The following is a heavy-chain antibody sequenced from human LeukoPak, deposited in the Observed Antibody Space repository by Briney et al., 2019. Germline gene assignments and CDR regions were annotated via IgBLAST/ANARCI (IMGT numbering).Heavy chain of an antibody. Sequence: TSETLSLTCAVYGGSFSGYYWSWIRQPPGKGLEWIGEINHSGSTNYNPSLKSRVTISVDTSKNQFSLKLSSVTAADTAVYYCARDIVVVVAATHAYNNWFDPWGQGTLVTVSS. CDR2: INHSGST. V-gene: IGHV4-34*01. CDR1: GGSFSGYY. J-gene: IGHJ5*02. D-gene: IGHD2-15*01. CDR3: ARDIVVVVAATHAYNNWFDP.